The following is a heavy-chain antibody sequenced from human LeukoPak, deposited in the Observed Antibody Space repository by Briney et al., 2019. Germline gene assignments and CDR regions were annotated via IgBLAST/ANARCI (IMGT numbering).Heavy chain of an antibody. D-gene: IGHD3-22*01. CDR3: AKVHYYDSSGYYPPYAFDI. J-gene: IGHJ3*02. V-gene: IGHV3-23*01. CDR2: ISGSGGST. CDR1: GFTFSSYA. Sequence: GGSLRLSCAASGFTFSSYAMSWVRQAPGKGLEWVSAISGSGGSTYYADSVKGRFTISRDNSKNTLYLQMNSLRAEDTAVYYCAKVHYYDSSGYYPPYAFDIWGQGTMVTVSS.